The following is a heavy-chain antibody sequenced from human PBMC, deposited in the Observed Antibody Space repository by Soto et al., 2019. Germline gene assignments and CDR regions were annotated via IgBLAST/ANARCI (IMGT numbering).Heavy chain of an antibody. Sequence: SETLSLTCAVYVGSFSGYYWSWIRQPPGKGLEWIGEINHSGSTNYNPSLKSRVTISVDTSKNQFSLKLSSVTAADTAVYYCARVIHCSGGSCYPNWFDPWGQGTLVTVSS. CDR1: VGSFSGYY. CDR3: ARVIHCSGGSCYPNWFDP. J-gene: IGHJ5*02. D-gene: IGHD2-15*01. CDR2: INHSGST. V-gene: IGHV4-34*01.